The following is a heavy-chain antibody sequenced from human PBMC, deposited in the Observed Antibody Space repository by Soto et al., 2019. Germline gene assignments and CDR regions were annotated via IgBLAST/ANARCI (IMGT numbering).Heavy chain of an antibody. Sequence: SETLSLTCTVSGGSISSYFYIWVRQPPGKGLEWIGSVYYTGTTDYNPSLKSRVTISVDTSKTQFSLNLGSVTAADTAVYYCARDLAAVPRAFDYWGRGTLVTVSS. D-gene: IGHD6-13*01. CDR1: GGSISSYF. J-gene: IGHJ4*02. V-gene: IGHV4-59*01. CDR3: ARDLAAVPRAFDY. CDR2: VYYTGTT.